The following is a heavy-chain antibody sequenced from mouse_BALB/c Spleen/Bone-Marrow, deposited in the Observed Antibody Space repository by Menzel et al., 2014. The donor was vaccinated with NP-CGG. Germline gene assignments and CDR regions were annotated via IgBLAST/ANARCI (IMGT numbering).Heavy chain of an antibody. Sequence: EVKLVESGGGLVKSGGSLKLSCAASGFSFSNYGMSWLRQTPGKRLEWAATISGDGRYTFYSDSVKGRFTISRDNAKNNLYLQLSSLRSEDTALYYCARHAYYDQTEVSFVCWGQGTLVTVSA. CDR1: GFSFSNYG. CDR3: ARHAYYDQTEVSFVC. V-gene: IGHV5-9-2*01. CDR2: ISGDGRYT. J-gene: IGHJ3*01. D-gene: IGHD2-4*01.